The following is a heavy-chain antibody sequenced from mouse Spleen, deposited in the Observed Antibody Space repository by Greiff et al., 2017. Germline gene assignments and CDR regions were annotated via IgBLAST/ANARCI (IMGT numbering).Heavy chain of an antibody. D-gene: IGHD2-5*01. CDR3: ARRGIVRGDF. CDR1: DFTFTNYW. V-gene: IGHV1-61*01. J-gene: IGHJ2*01. CDR2: IYPSDSET. Sequence: QVQLQQPGTELVRPGSSVKLSCKTSDFTFTNYWVDWVKQRPGQGLEWIGTIYPSDSETHYNQKFKDKATLTVDKSSHTANMQLSSLTSEDSAIDYFARRGIVRGDFWGQGTTLTGSS.